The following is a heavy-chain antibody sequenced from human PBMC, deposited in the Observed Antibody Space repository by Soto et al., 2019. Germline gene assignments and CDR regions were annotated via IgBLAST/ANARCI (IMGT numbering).Heavy chain of an antibody. V-gene: IGHV1-69*12. CDR3: ARDRCTSSGYNPYWFDP. D-gene: IGHD3-22*01. Sequence: QVQLVQSGAEVKKPGSSVKVSCKASGGTFSSYAISWVRQAPGQGLEWMGEIIPIFGTTNYALEFQGRVTITADESTSTAYMELSSLESEDTAVYYCARDRCTSSGYNPYWFDPWGQGPQVTVSS. J-gene: IGHJ5*02. CDR2: IIPIFGTT. CDR1: GGTFSSYA.